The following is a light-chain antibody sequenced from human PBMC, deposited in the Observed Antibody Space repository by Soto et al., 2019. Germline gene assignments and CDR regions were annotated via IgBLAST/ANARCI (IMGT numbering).Light chain of an antibody. CDR3: QSYDSNNRWM. J-gene: IGLJ3*02. CDR2: EDS. V-gene: IGLV6-57*02. Sequence: NFMLTQPRSVSESPGKTVTISCTGRGACIITNYVQWYQQRPGSAPTPVIYEDSRRPSGVPDRFSGSVDISSNAAYLTISGLKTEDEADYYCQSYDSNNRWMFGGGTKVTVL. CDR1: GACIITNY.